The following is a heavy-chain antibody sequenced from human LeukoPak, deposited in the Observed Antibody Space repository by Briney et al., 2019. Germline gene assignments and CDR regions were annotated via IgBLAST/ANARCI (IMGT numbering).Heavy chain of an antibody. D-gene: IGHD2-8*02. V-gene: IGHV3-53*01. CDR2: IHGDGRT. J-gene: IGHJ4*02. CDR1: GFTVTTNY. Sequence: GGSLRLSCAASGFTVTTNYMTWVRQAPGKGLEWVSDIHGDGRTYYADSVKGRFTISRDSSKNTLYLQMNSLRAEDTAVYCCATTGGYWTGIFDRGGQGTLVTVSS. CDR3: ATTGGYWTGIFDR.